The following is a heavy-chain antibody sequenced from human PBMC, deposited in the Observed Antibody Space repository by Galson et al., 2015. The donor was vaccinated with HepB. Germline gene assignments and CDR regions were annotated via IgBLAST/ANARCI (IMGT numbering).Heavy chain of an antibody. Sequence: WVRQAPGQGLEWMGGIIPIFGTANYAQKFQGRVTITADESTSTAYMELSSLRSEDTAVYYCARDHRDGYNDYYYGMDVWGQGTTVTVSS. CDR2: IIPIFGTA. CDR3: ARDHRDGYNDYYYGMDV. D-gene: IGHD5-24*01. V-gene: IGHV1-69*01. J-gene: IGHJ6*02.